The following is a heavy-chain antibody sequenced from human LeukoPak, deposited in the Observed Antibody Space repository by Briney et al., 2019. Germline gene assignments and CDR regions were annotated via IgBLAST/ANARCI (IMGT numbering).Heavy chain of an antibody. CDR1: GFTFSSYW. CDR2: IKQDGSEK. D-gene: IGHD3-22*01. CDR3: ARSGPYPYYDSSGYYYGPGDY. J-gene: IGHJ4*02. Sequence: GGSLRLSCAASGFTFSSYWMSWVRQAPVKGLEWVANIKQDGSEKYYVDSVKGRFTISRDNAKNSLYLQMNSLRAEDTAVYYCARSGPYPYYDSSGYYYGPGDYWGQGTLVTVSS. V-gene: IGHV3-7*01.